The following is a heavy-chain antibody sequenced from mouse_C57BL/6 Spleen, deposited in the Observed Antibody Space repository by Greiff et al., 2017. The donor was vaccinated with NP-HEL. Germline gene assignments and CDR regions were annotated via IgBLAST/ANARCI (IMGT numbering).Heavy chain of an antibody. CDR3: SRHPYHYGSSLWYFDV. D-gene: IGHD1-1*01. J-gene: IGHJ1*03. Sequence: QVQLQQSGAELVKPGASVKISCKASGYAFSSYWMNWVKQRPGKGLEWIGQIYPGDGDTNYNGKFKGKATLTVDKSSSTAYMQLSSLTSEDSAVYYGSRHPYHYGSSLWYFDVWGTGTTVTVSS. CDR2: IYPGDGDT. CDR1: GYAFSSYW. V-gene: IGHV1-80*01.